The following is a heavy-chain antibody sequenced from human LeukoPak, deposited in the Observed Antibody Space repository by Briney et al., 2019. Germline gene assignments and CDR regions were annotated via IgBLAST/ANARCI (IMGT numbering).Heavy chain of an antibody. V-gene: IGHV3-21*01. CDR3: ARAGFYGDYTDY. D-gene: IGHD4-17*01. J-gene: IGHJ4*02. CDR1: GFSFSTYS. CDR2: ISGSSTYI. Sequence: GGSLRLSCAASGFSFSTYSMNWVRQAPGKGLEWVSSISGSSTYIYYADSVKGRFTTSRDNAKNSLYLQMNSLRAEDTAVYYCARAGFYGDYTDYWGQGTLVTVSS.